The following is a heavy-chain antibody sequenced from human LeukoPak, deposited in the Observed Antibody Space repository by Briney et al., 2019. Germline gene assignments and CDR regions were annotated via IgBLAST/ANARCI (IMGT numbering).Heavy chain of an antibody. V-gene: IGHV3-30*02. D-gene: IGHD7-27*01. CDR3: AKDPLGIGPAFDI. CDR1: GFTFSSYG. CDR2: IRYDGSNK. J-gene: IGHJ3*02. Sequence: GGSLRLSWAASGFTFSSYGMHWVRQAPGKGLEWGAFIRYDGSNKYYADSVKGRFTISRDNSKNTLYLQMNSLRAEDTAVYYCAKDPLGIGPAFDIWGQGTMVTVSS.